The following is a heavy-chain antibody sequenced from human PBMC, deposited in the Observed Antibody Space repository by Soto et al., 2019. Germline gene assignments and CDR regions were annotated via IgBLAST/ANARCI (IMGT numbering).Heavy chain of an antibody. CDR3: AVPPDITRIYYYYGMDV. D-gene: IGHD1-1*01. J-gene: IGHJ6*02. Sequence: QVQLVQSGAEVKKPGSSVKVSCKASGGTFSSYAISWVRQAPGQGLEWMGGIIPIFGTANYAQKFQGRVTITADESTCTDDMALSSLRSEDTAVYYCAVPPDITRIYYYYGMDVWRQGTTVTGSS. V-gene: IGHV1-69*12. CDR1: GGTFSSYA. CDR2: IIPIFGTA.